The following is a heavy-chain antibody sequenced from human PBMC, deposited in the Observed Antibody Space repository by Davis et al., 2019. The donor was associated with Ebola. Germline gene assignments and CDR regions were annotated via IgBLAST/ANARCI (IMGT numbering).Heavy chain of an antibody. V-gene: IGHV4-61*01. CDR3: SRDRWLTDYGMDY. J-gene: IGHJ4*02. CDR1: GGSVSSGSYY. CDR2: IYYSGST. D-gene: IGHD4-17*01. Sequence: MPSETLSLTCTVSGGSVSSGSYYWSWIRQPPGKGLEWIGYIYYSGSTNYNPSPKSRVNISVDTSKNQFSRKLSSGTASDTAVYYCSRDRWLTDYGMDYWGQGTLVTVSS.